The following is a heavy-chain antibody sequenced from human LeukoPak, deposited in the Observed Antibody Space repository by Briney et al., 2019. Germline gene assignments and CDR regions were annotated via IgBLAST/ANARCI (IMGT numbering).Heavy chain of an antibody. CDR2: VNHSGYT. CDR3: ARMTTGHDY. V-gene: IGHV4-34*01. J-gene: IGHJ4*02. D-gene: IGHD4-17*01. Sequence: SETLSLTCGVSGTSFTSYYWSWIRQTPGKGLEWIGEVNHSGYTNMNPPLKSRVTISVDTSKNQFSLMMTSVTAANTAVYFCARMTTGHDYWGQGILVTVSS. CDR1: GTSFTSYY.